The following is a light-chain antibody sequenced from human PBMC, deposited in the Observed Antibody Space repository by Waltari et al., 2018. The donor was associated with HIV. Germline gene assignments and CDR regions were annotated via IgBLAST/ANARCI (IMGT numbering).Light chain of an antibody. CDR2: YAS. CDR3: QKFNSAPRT. Sequence: DFQLPHSPSSLPTSLGDRVTITGRASQVIHNSIAWHQHKPGEAPKLLIYYASPLARGVPSRCSGRGSGTNFTLTISSLQPDDVATYYCQKFNSAPRTFGGGTKVEVK. V-gene: IGKV1-27*01. CDR1: QVIHNS. J-gene: IGKJ4*01.